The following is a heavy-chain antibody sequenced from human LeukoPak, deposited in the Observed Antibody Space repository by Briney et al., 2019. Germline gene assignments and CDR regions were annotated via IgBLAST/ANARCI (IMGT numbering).Heavy chain of an antibody. J-gene: IGHJ4*02. CDR2: IWYDASNK. D-gene: IGHD6-13*01. CDR3: VRGVGVSRFNYLDS. V-gene: IGHV3-33*01. Sequence: SCKASGYTFTGYYMHWVRQAPGKGLEWVAVIWYDASNKYYADSVKGRFTISRDNSKNTLYLQMNSLRDDDTAVYYCVRGVGVSRFNYLDSWGQGTLVIVSS. CDR1: GYTFTGYY.